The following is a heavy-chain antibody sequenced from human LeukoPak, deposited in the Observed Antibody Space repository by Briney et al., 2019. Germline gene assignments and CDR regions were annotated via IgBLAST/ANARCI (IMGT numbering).Heavy chain of an antibody. CDR2: IYYSGST. D-gene: IGHD5-18*01. V-gene: IGHV4-59*01. J-gene: IGHJ6*03. CDR3: ARRRYSYADYYMDV. CDR1: GGSISSYY. Sequence: SETLSLTCTVSGGSISSYYWSWIRQPPGKGLEWIGYIYYSGSTNYNPSLKSRVTISVDTSKNQFSLKLSSVTAADTAVYYCARRRYSYADYYMDVWGKGTTVTVSS.